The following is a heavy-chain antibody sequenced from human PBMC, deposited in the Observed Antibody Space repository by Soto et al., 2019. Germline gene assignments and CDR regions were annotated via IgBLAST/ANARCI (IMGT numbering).Heavy chain of an antibody. CDR2: ISAYNGNT. Sequence: ASVKVSCKASGYTFTSYGISSVRQAPGQGLEWMGWISAYNGNTNYAQKLQGRVTMTTDTSTSTAYMELRSLRSDDTAVYYCAREGRGYCSSTSCYYWFDPWGQGTLVTVSS. V-gene: IGHV1-18*01. CDR3: AREGRGYCSSTSCYYWFDP. J-gene: IGHJ5*02. D-gene: IGHD2-2*01. CDR1: GYTFTSYG.